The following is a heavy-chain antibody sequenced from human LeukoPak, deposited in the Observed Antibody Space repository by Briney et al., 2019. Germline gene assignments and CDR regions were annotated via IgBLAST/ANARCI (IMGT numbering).Heavy chain of an antibody. Sequence: GGSLRLSCAASGFTFNTYAMSWVRQAPGKGLEWVSSISGSFTSTYYADSVKGRFTISRDNSENTLYLQMNSLRAEDTAIYYCAKGGTVIARLIASDWGQGTLATVSS. CDR1: GFTFNTYA. J-gene: IGHJ4*02. CDR2: ISGSFTST. CDR3: AKGGTVIARLIASD. V-gene: IGHV3-23*01. D-gene: IGHD6-6*01.